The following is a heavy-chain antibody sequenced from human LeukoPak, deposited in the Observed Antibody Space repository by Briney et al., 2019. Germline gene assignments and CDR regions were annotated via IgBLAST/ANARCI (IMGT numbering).Heavy chain of an antibody. CDR3: ALNYYDSSGYPLDY. CDR1: GGSISSGSYY. D-gene: IGHD3-22*01. Sequence: SETLSLTCTVSGGSISSGSYYWSWIRQPAGKGLEWIGRIYTSGSTNYNPSLKSRVTISVDTSKNQFSLKLSSVTAADTAVYYCALNYYDSSGYPLDYWGQGTQVTVSS. V-gene: IGHV4-61*02. J-gene: IGHJ4*02. CDR2: IYTSGST.